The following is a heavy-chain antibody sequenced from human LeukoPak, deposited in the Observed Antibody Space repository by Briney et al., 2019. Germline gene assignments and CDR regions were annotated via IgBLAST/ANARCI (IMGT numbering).Heavy chain of an antibody. D-gene: IGHD5-24*01. V-gene: IGHV3-30-3*01. CDR1: GFTFSSYA. Sequence: GGSLRLSCAASGFTFSSYAMHWVRQAPGKALEWVAVISYDGSNKCYADSVKGRFTISRDNSKNTLYLQMNSLRAEDTAVYYCARDVGRWLQLENYFDYWGQGTLVTVSS. CDR3: ARDVGRWLQLENYFDY. J-gene: IGHJ4*02. CDR2: ISYDGSNK.